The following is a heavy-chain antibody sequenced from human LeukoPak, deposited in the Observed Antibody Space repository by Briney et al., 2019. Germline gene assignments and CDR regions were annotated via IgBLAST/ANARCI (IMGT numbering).Heavy chain of an antibody. V-gene: IGHV4-61*02. Sequence: PSETLSLTCSVSGGSISSGNYYWSWLRQPAGKGLEWIGRTYASGSATYNPSLKSRVTISVDKSKNQFPLELNPVTAADTAVYYCARGVGSSESNWFDPWGQGTLATVSS. CDR2: TYASGSA. J-gene: IGHJ5*02. CDR1: GGSISSGNYY. D-gene: IGHD1-26*01. CDR3: ARGVGSSESNWFDP.